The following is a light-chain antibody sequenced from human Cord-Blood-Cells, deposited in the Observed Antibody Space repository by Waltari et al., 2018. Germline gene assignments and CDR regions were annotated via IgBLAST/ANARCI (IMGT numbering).Light chain of an antibody. CDR1: SSHIGSNT. CDR3: AAWDDSLNGWV. J-gene: IGLJ3*02. V-gene: IGLV1-44*01. Sequence: QSVLTQPPSASGTPGQRVTIACSGSSSHIGSNTVNWYQQLPGTAPKLLIYSNNQRPSGVPNRSAGSKSGNAASLAISGLQYEDEADYYCAAWDDSLNGWVFGGVTKLTVL. CDR2: SNN.